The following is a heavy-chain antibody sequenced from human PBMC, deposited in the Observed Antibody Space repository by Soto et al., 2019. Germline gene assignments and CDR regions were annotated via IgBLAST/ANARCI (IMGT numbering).Heavy chain of an antibody. CDR2: ISAYNGNT. CDR3: AKGPRITIFGVAPPYYYMDV. V-gene: IGHV1-18*01. Sequence: GASVKVSCKASGYTFTSYGISWVRQAPGQGLEWMGWISAYNGNTNYAQKLQGRVTMTTDTSTSTAYMELRSLRSDDTAVYYCAKGPRITIFGVAPPYYYMDVWGKGTTVTVSS. J-gene: IGHJ6*03. D-gene: IGHD3-3*01. CDR1: GYTFTSYG.